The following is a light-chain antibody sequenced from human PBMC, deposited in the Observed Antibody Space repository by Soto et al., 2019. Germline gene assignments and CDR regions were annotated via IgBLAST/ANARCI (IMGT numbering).Light chain of an antibody. J-gene: IGKJ2*01. CDR2: GAS. V-gene: IGKV1-9*01. Sequence: IQLTQSPSSLSASVGDRVTITCRASQGISSFLAWYQQKPGKAPKVLIYGASTLQSEVPSRFSGSGSGTDFTLTISSLQPEDFATYYCQHLNSYPRTFGPGTQLEIK. CDR3: QHLNSYPRT. CDR1: QGISSF.